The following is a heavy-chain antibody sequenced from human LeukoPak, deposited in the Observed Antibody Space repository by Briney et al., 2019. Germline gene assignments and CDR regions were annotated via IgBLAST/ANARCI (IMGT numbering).Heavy chain of an antibody. Sequence: GGSLRLSCAASGFTFRSYGTHWVRQAPGKGLEWVAFIRYDGSNKYYADSVKGRFTISRDNYKNTLYLQMNSLRAEDTAVYYCVKDAPYCSGGSSYSVFDYWGQGTLVTVSS. CDR2: IRYDGSNK. D-gene: IGHD2-15*01. V-gene: IGHV3-30*02. CDR1: GFTFRSYG. J-gene: IGHJ4*02. CDR3: VKDAPYCSGGSSYSVFDY.